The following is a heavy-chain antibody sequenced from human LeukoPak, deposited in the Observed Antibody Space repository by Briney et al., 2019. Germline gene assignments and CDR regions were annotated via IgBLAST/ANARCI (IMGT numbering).Heavy chain of an antibody. V-gene: IGHV4-61*02. Sequence: SETLSLTCTVSGGSLSSGSYYWRWLRQPAGTGLEWIGRIYTSGSTNYNPSLKSRVTMSVDTSKNQFSLKLSSVTAADTGVYYCARISGITMIVVIISQDAFDIWGQGTMVTVSS. CDR1: GGSLSSGSYY. CDR2: IYTSGST. D-gene: IGHD3-22*01. J-gene: IGHJ3*02. CDR3: ARISGITMIVVIISQDAFDI.